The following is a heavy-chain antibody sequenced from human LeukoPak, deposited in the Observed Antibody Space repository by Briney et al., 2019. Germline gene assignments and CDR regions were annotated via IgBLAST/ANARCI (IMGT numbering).Heavy chain of an antibody. V-gene: IGHV3-30-3*01. CDR1: GFIFSNYW. Sequence: GGSLRLSCGASGFIFSNYWMTWVRQAPGKGLEGVAVISYDGSNKYYADSVKGRVTISRDNAKNTVYLEMNSLRAEDTAVYYCARGGLRNWYFDLWGRGTLVTVSS. CDR2: ISYDGSNK. D-gene: IGHD5-12*01. CDR3: ARGGLRNWYFDL. J-gene: IGHJ2*01.